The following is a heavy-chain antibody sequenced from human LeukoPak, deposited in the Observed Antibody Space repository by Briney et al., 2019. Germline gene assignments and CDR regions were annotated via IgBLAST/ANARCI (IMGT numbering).Heavy chain of an antibody. D-gene: IGHD1-26*01. CDR1: GGSISSGSYY. V-gene: IGHV4-61*02. CDR2: IYTSGST. CDR3: ARGRRGGSYPNWFDP. Sequence: SETLSLTCTVSGGSISSGSYYWSWIQQPAGKGLEWIGRIYTSGSTNYNPSLKSRVTISVDTSKNQFSLKLSSVTAADTAVYYCARGRRGGSYPNWFDPWGQGTLVTVSS. J-gene: IGHJ5*02.